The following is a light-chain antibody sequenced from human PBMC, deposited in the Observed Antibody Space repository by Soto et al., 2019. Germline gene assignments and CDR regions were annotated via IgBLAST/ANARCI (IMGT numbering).Light chain of an antibody. V-gene: IGLV1-40*01. J-gene: IGLJ2*01. CDR1: SSNIGAGYH. CDR3: QSYDSGMKV. CDR2: GDT. Sequence: QAVVTQPPSVSGAPGQRVTISCTGSSSNIGAGYHVHWYQHLPGTAPKLLIYGDTNRPSGVPDRFSVSKSGTSASLAITGLQAEDEADYYCQSYDSGMKVFGGGTKLTVL.